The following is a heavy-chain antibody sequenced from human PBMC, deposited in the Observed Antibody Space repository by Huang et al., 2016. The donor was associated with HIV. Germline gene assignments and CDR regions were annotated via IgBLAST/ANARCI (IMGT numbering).Heavy chain of an antibody. J-gene: IGHJ4*02. CDR2: IYYRGAP. D-gene: IGHD3-22*01. CDR3: ARRQGSGYYFYFDY. CDR1: GGSIKSRNYY. V-gene: IGHV4-39*01. Sequence: QLQLQESGPGLVKPSDTLSLNCTISGGSIKSRNYYWGWVRQAPGKGLEWIGAIYYRGAPYYNPSLRSRVSLSVDKSKNQVTLKVNAVIAADTAVYYCARRQGSGYYFYFDYWGRGIPVTVSA.